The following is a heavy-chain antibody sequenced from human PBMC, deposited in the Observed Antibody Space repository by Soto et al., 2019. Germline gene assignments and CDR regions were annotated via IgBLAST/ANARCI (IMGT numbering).Heavy chain of an antibody. V-gene: IGHV3-23*01. CDR2: ITGSGGST. CDR3: AKTIGPEHLTGTTRVNRFDP. J-gene: IGHJ5*02. Sequence: EVQLLESGGGLVQPGGSLRLSCAASGFTFSNYAMSWVRQAPGEGLEWVSAITGSGGSTYYTESVEGRFTISRDNSKNTLYLQMNSLRAEDTAVYYCAKTIGPEHLTGTTRVNRFDPWGQGTLVTVSS. D-gene: IGHD1-7*01. CDR1: GFTFSNYA.